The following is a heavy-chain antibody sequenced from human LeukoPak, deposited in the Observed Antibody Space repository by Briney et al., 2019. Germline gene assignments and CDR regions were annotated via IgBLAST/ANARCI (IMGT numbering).Heavy chain of an antibody. J-gene: IGHJ4*02. CDR3: ASSKRWLQLLYYFDY. CDR2: IYYRGST. Sequence: SETLSLTCSVSGGSISSSSYYWGWIRQSPGKGLEWIGSIYYRGSTYYKPSLKSRVTISVDTPKNELSLELSSVTAADTAVYYCASSKRWLQLLYYFDYWGQGTLVTVSS. V-gene: IGHV4-39*01. D-gene: IGHD5-24*01. CDR1: GGSISSSSYY.